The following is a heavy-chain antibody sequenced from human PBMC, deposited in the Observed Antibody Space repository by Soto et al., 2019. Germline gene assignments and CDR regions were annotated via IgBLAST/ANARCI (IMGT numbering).Heavy chain of an antibody. D-gene: IGHD6-13*01. CDR3: AAAILGQPPYFYGMDV. Sequence: QMQLVQSGPEVKKPGTSVTVSCKASGFTLISSAVQWVRQARGQGLAWIGWIVVGSGNANYAQKLQERVTISRDMSTSTVYMELSSLRSEDTAVYYCAAAILGQPPYFYGMDVWGQGTRVTVPS. J-gene: IGHJ6*02. V-gene: IGHV1-58*01. CDR1: GFTLISSA. CDR2: IVVGSGNA.